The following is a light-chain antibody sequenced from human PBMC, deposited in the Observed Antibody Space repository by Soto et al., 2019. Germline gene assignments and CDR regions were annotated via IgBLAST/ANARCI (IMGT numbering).Light chain of an antibody. CDR3: QQRANWPRT. V-gene: IGKV3-11*01. J-gene: IGKJ1*01. CDR1: QSVSSY. Sequence: EIVLTQSPATLSLSPGESATLSCRASQSVSSYLAWYQQKPGQAPRLLIYDASNRATGIPARFGGSGSGTDFTLTISSLEPEDFAVYYCQQRANWPRTFGQGTKVVIK. CDR2: DAS.